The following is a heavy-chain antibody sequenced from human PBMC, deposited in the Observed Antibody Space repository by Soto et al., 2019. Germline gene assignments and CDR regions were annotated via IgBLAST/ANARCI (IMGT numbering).Heavy chain of an antibody. CDR2: ITAYNGNT. J-gene: IGHJ6*03. CDR1: GYTFTSYG. D-gene: IGHD2-15*01. CDR3: ARELSSHGGSSYYYYYYMDV. V-gene: IGHV1-18*01. Sequence: GASVKVSCKASGYTFTSYGISWVRQAPGQGLEWMGWITAYNGNTNYAQKLQGRVTMTTDTSTSTAYMELRSLRSDDTAVYYCARELSSHGGSSYYYYYYMDVWGKGTTVTVSS.